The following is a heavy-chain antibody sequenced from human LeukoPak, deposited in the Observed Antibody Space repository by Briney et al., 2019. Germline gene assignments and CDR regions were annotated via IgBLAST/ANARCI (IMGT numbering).Heavy chain of an antibody. CDR3: AKAPVTTCRGAYCYPFDY. CDR1: GFTLSSYA. Sequence: GGSLRLSCAASGFTLSSYAMSWVRQAPGKGLEWVSAISDSGNTYHADSVKGRFTISRDSSKNTLFLQMNRLRPEDAAVYYCAKAPVTTCRGAYCYPFDYWRQGPLVTVSS. V-gene: IGHV3-23*01. CDR2: ISDSGNT. J-gene: IGHJ4*02. D-gene: IGHD2-21*01.